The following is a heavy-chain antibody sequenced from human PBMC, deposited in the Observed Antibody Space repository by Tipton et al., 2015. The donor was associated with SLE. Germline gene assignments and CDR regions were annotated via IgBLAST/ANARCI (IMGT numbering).Heavy chain of an antibody. V-gene: IGHV4-34*01. J-gene: IGHJ5*02. CDR2: INHSGST. CDR1: GGSFSGYY. Sequence: TLSLTCAVYGGSFSGYYWSWIRPPPGKGLEWIGEINHSGSTNYNPSLKSRVTISVDTSKNQFSLKLSSVTAADTAVYYCARGQDSSSGGFDPWGQGTLVTVSS. CDR3: ARGQDSSSGGFDP. D-gene: IGHD6-13*01.